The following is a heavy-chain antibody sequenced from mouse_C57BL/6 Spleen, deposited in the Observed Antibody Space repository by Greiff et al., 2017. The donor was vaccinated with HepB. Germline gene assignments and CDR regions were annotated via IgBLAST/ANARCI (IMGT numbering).Heavy chain of an antibody. Sequence: VQLQQSGPELVKPGASVKMSCKASGYTFTDYNMHWVKQSHGKSLEWIGYINPNNGGTSYNQKFKGKATLTVNKSSSTAYMELRSLTSEDSAVYYCARSHGSSGYWDFDVWGTGTTVTVSS. CDR2: INPNNGGT. V-gene: IGHV1-22*01. D-gene: IGHD1-1*01. CDR3: ARSHGSSGYWDFDV. CDR1: GYTFTDYN. J-gene: IGHJ1*03.